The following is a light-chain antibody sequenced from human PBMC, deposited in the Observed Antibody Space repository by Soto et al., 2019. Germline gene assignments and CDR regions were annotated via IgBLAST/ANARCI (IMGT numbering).Light chain of an antibody. CDR1: SSDVGGYNY. CDR2: DVS. V-gene: IGLV2-14*01. CDR3: SSYTSSSTRV. Sequence: QSVLTQPASVSGSPGQSITISCTGTSSDVGGYNYVSWYQQHPGKAPQLMIYDVSNRSSGVSNRFSGPKSGKTASLTISGLQAEDEADYYCSSYTSSSTRVFGTGTKLTVL. J-gene: IGLJ1*01.